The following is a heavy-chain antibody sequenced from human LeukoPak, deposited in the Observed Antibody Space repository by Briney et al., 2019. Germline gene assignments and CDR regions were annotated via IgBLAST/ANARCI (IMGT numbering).Heavy chain of an antibody. Sequence: PSETLSLTCTVSGGSVSSGSYYWSWIRQPPGKGLEWIGYIYYSGSTNYNPSLKSRVTISVDTSKNQFSLKLSSVTAADTAVYYCARERIDYSSSWYPFDYWGQGTLVTVSS. J-gene: IGHJ4*02. CDR2: IYYSGST. CDR1: GGSVSSGSYY. D-gene: IGHD6-13*01. V-gene: IGHV4-61*01. CDR3: ARERIDYSSSWYPFDY.